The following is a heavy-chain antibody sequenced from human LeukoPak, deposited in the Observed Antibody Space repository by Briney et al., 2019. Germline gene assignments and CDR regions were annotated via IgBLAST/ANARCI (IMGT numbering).Heavy chain of an antibody. CDR3: AGERPATENGFFDL. CDR1: VGSIRNYY. D-gene: IGHD1-26*01. Sequence: SETLSLTCTVSVGSIRNYYWSCIPHPPGRGLEWFGHFYYSGSTNYNTSLKSRVTISLDPPKSQFSSNLNSVTAADTAGDYCAGERPATENGFFDLWGRGTLVPVSS. CDR2: FYYSGST. J-gene: IGHJ2*01. V-gene: IGHV4-59*01.